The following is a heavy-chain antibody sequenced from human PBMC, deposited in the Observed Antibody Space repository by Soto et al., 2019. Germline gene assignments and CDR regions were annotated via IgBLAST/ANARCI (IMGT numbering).Heavy chain of an antibody. Sequence: QVPLVQSGAEVKKPGASVKVSCKASGYTFTRDDINWVRQATGQGLEWMGWMNPNSGNTGYAQKFQGRVTMTRNTSITTAYMELSSLRSSETAVYYCSSAFVHHDAFDIWGQGTMVTFSS. J-gene: IGHJ3*02. CDR2: MNPNSGNT. CDR3: SSAFVHHDAFDI. CDR1: GYTFTRDD. V-gene: IGHV1-8*01. D-gene: IGHD3-16*01.